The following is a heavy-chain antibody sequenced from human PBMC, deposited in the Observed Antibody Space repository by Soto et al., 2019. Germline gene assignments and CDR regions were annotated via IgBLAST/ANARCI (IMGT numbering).Heavy chain of an antibody. Sequence: GGSLRLSCAASGFTFSSYWMSWVRQAPGKGLEWVANIKQDGSEKYYVDSVKGRFTISRDNAKNSLYLQMNSLRAEDTAVYYCETLNAYSGSYPDDYWGQGTLVSVSS. V-gene: IGHV3-7*01. CDR2: IKQDGSEK. D-gene: IGHD1-26*01. J-gene: IGHJ4*02. CDR3: ETLNAYSGSYPDDY. CDR1: GFTFSSYW.